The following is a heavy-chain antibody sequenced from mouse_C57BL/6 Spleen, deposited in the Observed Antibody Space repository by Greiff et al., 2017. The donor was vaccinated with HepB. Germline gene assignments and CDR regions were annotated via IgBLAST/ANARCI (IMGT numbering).Heavy chain of an antibody. D-gene: IGHD2-2*01. J-gene: IGHJ1*03. V-gene: IGHV1-64*01. CDR3: VREGSDGYEGRGYFDV. CDR1: GYTFTSYW. Sequence: QVQLQQPGAELVKPGASVKLSCKASGYTFTSYWMHWVKQRPGQGLEWIGMIHPNSGSTNYNEKFKSKATLTVDKSSSTAYMQLSSLTSEDSAVYYCVREGSDGYEGRGYFDVWGTGTTVTVSS. CDR2: IHPNSGST.